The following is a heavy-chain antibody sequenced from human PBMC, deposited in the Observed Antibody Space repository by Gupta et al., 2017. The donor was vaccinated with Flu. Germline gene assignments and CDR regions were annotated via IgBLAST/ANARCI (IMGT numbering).Heavy chain of an antibody. V-gene: IGHV4-39*01. CDR2: IYYSGST. CDR3: ARHGRHVIAVAGNNWFDP. Sequence: QLQLQESGPGLVKPSETLSLTCTVSGGSISSSSYYWGWIRQPPGKGLEWIGSIYYSGSTYYNPSLKSRVTISVDTSKNQFSLKLSSVTAADTAVYYCARHGRHVIAVAGNNWFDPWGQGTLVTVSS. J-gene: IGHJ5*02. CDR1: GGSISSSSYY. D-gene: IGHD6-19*01.